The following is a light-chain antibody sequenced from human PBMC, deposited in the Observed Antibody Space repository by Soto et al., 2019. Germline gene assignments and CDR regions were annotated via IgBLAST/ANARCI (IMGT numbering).Light chain of an antibody. V-gene: IGLV2-14*01. Sequence: LTQPASVSGSPGQSITISCTGTSSDVGSYDYVSWYQQHPGKAPKLIIQEVSYRPSGVSNRFSGSKSGNTASLTISGLQAEDEADYYCCSYAGTYPGVFGTGTNATVL. CDR3: CSYAGTYPGV. CDR1: SSDVGSYDY. CDR2: EVS. J-gene: IGLJ1*01.